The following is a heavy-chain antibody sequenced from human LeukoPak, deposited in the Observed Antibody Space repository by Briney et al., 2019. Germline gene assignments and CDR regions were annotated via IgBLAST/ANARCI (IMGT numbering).Heavy chain of an antibody. V-gene: IGHV4-59*01. CDR3: ARVNSSGWYWFDP. Sequence: SETLSLTCTVSGGSISSYYWSWIRQPPGKGLEWIGYIYYSGSTNYNPSLKSRVTISVDTSKNQFSLKLSSVTAADTAVYYCARVNSSGWYWFDPWGQGTLVTVSS. D-gene: IGHD6-19*01. CDR2: IYYSGST. J-gene: IGHJ5*02. CDR1: GGSISSYY.